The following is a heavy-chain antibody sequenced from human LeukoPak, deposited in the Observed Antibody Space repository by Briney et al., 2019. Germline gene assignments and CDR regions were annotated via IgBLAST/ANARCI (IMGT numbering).Heavy chain of an antibody. D-gene: IGHD1-1*01. J-gene: IGHJ4*02. V-gene: IGHV3-33*01. CDR2: IWFDGSNK. Sequence: GSLRLSCAASGFIFSNDAMHWVRQAPGKGLGWVAFIWFDGSNKYYADSVKGRFTISRDNSEDTLYLQMNSLRAEDTAVYYCVRDPSGSGFAFDSWGQGALVTVSS. CDR1: GFIFSNDA. CDR3: VRDPSGSGFAFDS.